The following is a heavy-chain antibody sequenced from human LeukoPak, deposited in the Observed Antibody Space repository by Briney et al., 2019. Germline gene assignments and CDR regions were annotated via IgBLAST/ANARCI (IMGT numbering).Heavy chain of an antibody. J-gene: IGHJ4*02. Sequence: TGGSLRLSCAASGFTFSNYDMHWVRQATGKGLGWVSAIGTAGDTYYPGSVKGRFTISRENGKNSLYLQMNSLRAGDTAVYYCARGDYGTIDYWGQGTLVTVSS. V-gene: IGHV3-13*01. CDR1: GFTFSNYD. D-gene: IGHD4-17*01. CDR2: IGTAGDT. CDR3: ARGDYGTIDY.